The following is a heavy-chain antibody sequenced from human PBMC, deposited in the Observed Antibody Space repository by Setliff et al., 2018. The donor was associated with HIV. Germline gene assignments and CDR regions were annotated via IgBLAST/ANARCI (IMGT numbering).Heavy chain of an antibody. CDR2: VSQSGST. J-gene: IGHJ5*02. V-gene: IGHV4-39*01. Sequence: LSLTCGVSGVSINRTDHYWGWIRQSPGKRLEWTGSVSQSGSTYYNPSLKSRITISVDRSKNLFSLKLISVTAADQGVYYCARVPVAGANWFDPWGLGTLVTVSS. CDR3: ARVPVAGANWFDP. D-gene: IGHD2-21*01. CDR1: GVSINRTDHY.